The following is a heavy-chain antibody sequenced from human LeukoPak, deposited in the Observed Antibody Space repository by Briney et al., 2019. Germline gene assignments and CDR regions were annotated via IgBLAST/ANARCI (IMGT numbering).Heavy chain of an antibody. CDR3: AASHCSGGTCYHDAFDI. J-gene: IGHJ3*02. V-gene: IGHV5-51*01. CDR1: GYSFTSYW. Sequence: GESLKISCKGSGYSFTSYWIGWVRQMPGKGLEWMGIIYPGDSDTRYSPSFQGQVTISADKSISTAYLQWSSLKASDAAMYYCAASHCSGGTCYHDAFDIWGQGTMVTVSS. D-gene: IGHD2-15*01. CDR2: IYPGDSDT.